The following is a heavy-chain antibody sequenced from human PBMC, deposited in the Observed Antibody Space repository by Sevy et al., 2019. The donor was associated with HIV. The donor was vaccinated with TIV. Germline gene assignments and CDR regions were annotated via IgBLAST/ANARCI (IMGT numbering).Heavy chain of an antibody. D-gene: IGHD2-2*01. CDR1: GFTFSSYS. Sequence: GGSLRLSCAASGFTFSSYSMNWVRQAPGKGLEWVSSISSSSSYIYYADSVKGRFTISRDNAKNSLYLQMNRLRAEDTAVYYCAREGKDIVVVPAAIMDYYYMDVWGKGTTVTVSS. V-gene: IGHV3-21*01. CDR3: AREGKDIVVVPAAIMDYYYMDV. CDR2: ISSSSSYI. J-gene: IGHJ6*03.